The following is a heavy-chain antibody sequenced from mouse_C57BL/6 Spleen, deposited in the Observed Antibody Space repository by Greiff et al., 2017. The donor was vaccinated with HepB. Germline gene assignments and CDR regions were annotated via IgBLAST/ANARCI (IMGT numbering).Heavy chain of an antibody. CDR2: INPNNGGT. D-gene: IGHD5-1*01. V-gene: IGHV1-18*01. J-gene: IGHJ4*01. CDR1: GYTFTDYN. Sequence: EVKLEESGPELVKPGASVKIPCKASGYTFTDYNMDWVKQSHGKSLEWIGDINPNNGGTIYNQKFKGKATLTVDKSSSTAYMELRSLTSEDTAVYYCARGGTSVYYAMDYWGQGTSVTVSS. CDR3: ARGGTSVYYAMDY.